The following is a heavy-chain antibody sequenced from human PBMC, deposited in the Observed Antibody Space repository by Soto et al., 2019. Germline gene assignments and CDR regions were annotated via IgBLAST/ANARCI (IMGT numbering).Heavy chain of an antibody. CDR2: IKQDGSEK. D-gene: IGHD4-4*01. J-gene: IGHJ5*02. CDR1: GFTFSAYW. Sequence: PGGSLRLSCAASGFTFSAYWMSWVRQAPGKGLEWVGNIKQDGSEKYYVDSVKGRFTISRDNAKNSLYLQMNSLRAEDTAVYYCARDPTAVTSRFDPWGQGTLVTVSS. CDR3: ARDPTAVTSRFDP. V-gene: IGHV3-7*01.